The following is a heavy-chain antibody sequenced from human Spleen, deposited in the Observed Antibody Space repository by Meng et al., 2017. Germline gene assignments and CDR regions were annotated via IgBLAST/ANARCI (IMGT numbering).Heavy chain of an antibody. CDR2: IYSGGNT. V-gene: IGHV3-53*01. J-gene: IGHJ4*02. CDR3: AKYSYGLGDYFDN. CDR1: GFTFSSYE. D-gene: IGHD5-18*01. Sequence: GESLKISCAASGFTFSSYEMSWVRQAPGKGLEWVSVIYSGGNTYYADSVKGRFTISRHNSKNTLYLQVNSLRAEDTALYYCAKYSYGLGDYFDNWGQGALVTVSS.